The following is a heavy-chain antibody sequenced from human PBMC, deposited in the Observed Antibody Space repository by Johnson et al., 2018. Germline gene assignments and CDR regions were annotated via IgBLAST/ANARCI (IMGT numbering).Heavy chain of an antibody. CDR3: ASDRHYQGYYYYMDV. D-gene: IGHD2-2*01. Sequence: QVQLVESGGGVVQXGRSLRLXCAASVFTFSSYAMHWVRQAPGKGLERVAVISSDGSNKYYADPVKGGFTISRDNSKNTLYLQMNSLRAEDTAVYYCASDRHYQGYYYYMDVWGKGTTVTVSS. CDR1: VFTFSSYA. J-gene: IGHJ6*03. V-gene: IGHV3-30-3*01. CDR2: ISSDGSNK.